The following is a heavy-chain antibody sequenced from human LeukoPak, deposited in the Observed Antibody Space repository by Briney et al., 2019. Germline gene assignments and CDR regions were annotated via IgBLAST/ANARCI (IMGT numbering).Heavy chain of an antibody. V-gene: IGHV1-2*02. CDR1: GYTFTGYY. Sequence: ASVKVSCKASGYTFTGYYLHWVRQAPGQGLEWMGWINPNTGGTNYAQGFQGRVTMTRDTSISTAYMELSRLRSDDTAVYYCARGSYYDSSGPLDYWGQGALVTVSS. CDR3: ARGSYYDSSGPLDY. D-gene: IGHD3-22*01. J-gene: IGHJ4*02. CDR2: INPNTGGT.